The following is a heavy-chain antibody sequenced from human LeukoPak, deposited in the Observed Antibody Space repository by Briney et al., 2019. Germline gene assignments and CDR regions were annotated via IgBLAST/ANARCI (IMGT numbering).Heavy chain of an antibody. D-gene: IGHD3-16*01. CDR3: ARAGAYHFDN. CDR1: GFTFTDYW. J-gene: IGHJ4*02. Sequence: GGSLRLSCAASGFTFTDYWMHWVRQVPGKGLVWVSIINTDTRGTYYADSVKGRFTISRDNAKSTLYLQMDSLRAEDTAVYYCARAGAYHFDNWGQGTLVTVSS. CDR2: INTDTRGT. V-gene: IGHV3-74*01.